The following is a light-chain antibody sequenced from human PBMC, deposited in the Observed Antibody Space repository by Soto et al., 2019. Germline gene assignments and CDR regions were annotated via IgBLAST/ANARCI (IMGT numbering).Light chain of an antibody. J-gene: IGLJ3*02. CDR1: SSDVGGYKY. Sequence: QSVLTQPASVSGSPGQSITISCTGTSSDVGGYKYVSWYQQHPAKATKLIIYEVNNRPSGVSNRFSGSKSGNTASLTISGLQAEDEAYYYCSSYTSSSSWVFGGGTQLTVL. CDR2: EVN. CDR3: SSYTSSSSWV. V-gene: IGLV2-14*01.